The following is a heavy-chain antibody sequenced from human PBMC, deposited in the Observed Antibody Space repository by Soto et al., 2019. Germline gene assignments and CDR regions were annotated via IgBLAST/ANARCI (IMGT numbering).Heavy chain of an antibody. CDR1: GYSFAGYW. D-gene: IGHD3-22*01. CDR3: ARQVYDSDTGPNFQYYFDS. J-gene: IGHJ4*02. Sequence: PGASLKISCKGSGYSFAGYWITWVRQKPGKGLEWMGRIDPSDSQTYYSPSFRGHVTISATKSITTVFLQWSSLRASDTAMYYRARQVYDSDTGPNFQYYFDSWGQGTPVTVSS. CDR2: IDPSDSQT. V-gene: IGHV5-10-1*01.